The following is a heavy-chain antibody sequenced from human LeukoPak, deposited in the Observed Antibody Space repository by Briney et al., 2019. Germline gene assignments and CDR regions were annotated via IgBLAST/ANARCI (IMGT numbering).Heavy chain of an antibody. Sequence: GGPLRLSCAASGFTVSGNFMSWVRQAPGKGLEWVSVIYSGGSTYYADSVKGRFTVSRDNAQNSLYLQMNSLGVEDTAVYYCARHPNSNWDYWGQGTLVTVPS. V-gene: IGHV3-53*01. CDR2: IYSGGST. CDR1: GFTVSGNF. D-gene: IGHD1-1*01. J-gene: IGHJ4*02. CDR3: ARHPNSNWDY.